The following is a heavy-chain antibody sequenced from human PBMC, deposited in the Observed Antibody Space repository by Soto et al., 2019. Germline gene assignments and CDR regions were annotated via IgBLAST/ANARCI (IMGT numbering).Heavy chain of an antibody. V-gene: IGHV3-23*01. CDR3: AKTVVDTAMVGTFDY. Sequence: PGGSLRLSCAASGFTFSSYAMSWFRQAPGKGLEWVSAISGSGGSTYYADSVKGRFTISRDNSKNTLYLQMNSLRAEDTAVYYCAKTVVDTAMVGTFDYWGQGTLVTVSS. CDR2: ISGSGGST. D-gene: IGHD5-18*01. J-gene: IGHJ4*02. CDR1: GFTFSSYA.